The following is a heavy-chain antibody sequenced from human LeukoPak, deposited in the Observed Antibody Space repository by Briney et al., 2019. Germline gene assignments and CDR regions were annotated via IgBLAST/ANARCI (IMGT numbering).Heavy chain of an antibody. CDR1: GYTFTSYG. CDR3: ASGYYDSSGYDAFDI. Sequence: EASVKVSCKASGYTFTSYGISWVRQAPGQGLEWMGWISAYNGNTNYAQKLQGRVTMTTDTSTSTAYMELRGLRSDDTAVYYCASGYYDSSGYDAFDIWGQGTMVTVSS. D-gene: IGHD3-22*01. CDR2: ISAYNGNT. V-gene: IGHV1-18*01. J-gene: IGHJ3*02.